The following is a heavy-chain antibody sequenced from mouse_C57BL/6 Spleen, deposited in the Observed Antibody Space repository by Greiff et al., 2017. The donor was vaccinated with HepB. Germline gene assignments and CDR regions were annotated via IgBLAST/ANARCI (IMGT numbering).Heavy chain of an antibody. CDR1: GYTFTSYW. V-gene: IGHV1-59*01. D-gene: IGHD2-4*01. CDR3: ARDYDRGYYFDY. J-gene: IGHJ2*01. CDR2: IDPSDSYT. Sequence: VQLQQPGAELVRPGTSVKLSCKASGYTFTSYWMHWVKQRPGQGLEWIGVIDPSDSYTNYNQKFKGKATLTVEPSSSTAYMQLSSLTSEDSAVYYCARDYDRGYYFDYWGQGTTLTVSS.